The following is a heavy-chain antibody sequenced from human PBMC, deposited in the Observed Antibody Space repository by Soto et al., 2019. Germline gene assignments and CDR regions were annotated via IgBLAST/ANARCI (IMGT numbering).Heavy chain of an antibody. CDR2: TYYRSRWYN. CDR1: GDSVSSNSAA. CDR3: AGTSSLHWYYMDV. J-gene: IGHJ6*03. V-gene: IGHV6-1*01. D-gene: IGHD1-7*01. Sequence: PSQTLSLTCVISGDSVSSNSAAWNWIRQSPSRDLEWLGRTYYRSRWYNDYAVSVRSRITVNADTSKNQFSLLLNSVTPEDTAVYYCAGTSSLHWYYMDVWDKGTTVTVSS.